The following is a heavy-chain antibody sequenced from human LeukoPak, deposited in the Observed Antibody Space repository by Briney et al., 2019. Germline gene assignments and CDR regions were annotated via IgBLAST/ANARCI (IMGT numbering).Heavy chain of an antibody. CDR2: IYYSGST. CDR3: ARLRLEGYYYYYYMDV. CDR1: GGSISSSNW. Sequence: SETLSLTCAVSGGSISSSNWWSWVRQPPGKGLEWIGSIYYSGSTYYNPSLKSRVTISVDTSKNQFSLKLSSVTAADTAVYYCARLRLEGYYYYYYMDVWGKGTTVTISS. D-gene: IGHD6-25*01. J-gene: IGHJ6*03. V-gene: IGHV4-39*01.